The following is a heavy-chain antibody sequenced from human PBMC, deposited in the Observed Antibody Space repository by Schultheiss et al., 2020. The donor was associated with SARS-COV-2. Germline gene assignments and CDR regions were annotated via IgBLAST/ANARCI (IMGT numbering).Heavy chain of an antibody. CDR3: ARQGHEMVYSFDF. J-gene: IGHJ4*01. Sequence: SQTLSLTCSVSGGFIISSYWTWIRHPAGKGLEWIGRVYTTGSTNYNPSLEGRVTISLDTSKNQFSLKLTSVTAADTAVYYCARQGHEMVYSFDFWGHGALVTVSS. D-gene: IGHD2-8*01. CDR1: GGFIISSY. CDR2: VYTTGST. V-gene: IGHV4-4*07.